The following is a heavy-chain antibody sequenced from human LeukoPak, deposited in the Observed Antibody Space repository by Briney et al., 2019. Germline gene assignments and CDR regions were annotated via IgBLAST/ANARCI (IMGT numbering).Heavy chain of an antibody. CDR2: INPNSGGT. CDR3: ARTYYDFWSGYCRYYFDY. J-gene: IGHJ4*02. CDR1: GYTFTCYY. V-gene: IGHV1-2*02. Sequence: ASVKVSCKASGYTFTCYYMHWVRQAPGQGREGMGWINPNSGGTNYAQKFQGRISRTRDTSISTAYMELRRLRSDDTAVYYCARTYYDFWSGYCRYYFDYWGQGTLVTVSS. D-gene: IGHD3-3*01.